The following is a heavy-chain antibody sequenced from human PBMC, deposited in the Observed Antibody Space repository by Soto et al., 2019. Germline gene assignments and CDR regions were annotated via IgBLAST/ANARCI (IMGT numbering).Heavy chain of an antibody. CDR1: GGSISSGGYY. D-gene: IGHD4-4*01. CDR2: IYYSGST. Sequence: SETLSLTCTVSGGSISSGGYYWSWIRQHPGKGLEWIGYIYYSGSTYYNPSLKSRVTISVDTSKNQFSLKLSSVTAADTAVYYCARGDTVSGMDVWGQGTTVTVSS. J-gene: IGHJ6*02. CDR3: ARGDTVSGMDV. V-gene: IGHV4-31*03.